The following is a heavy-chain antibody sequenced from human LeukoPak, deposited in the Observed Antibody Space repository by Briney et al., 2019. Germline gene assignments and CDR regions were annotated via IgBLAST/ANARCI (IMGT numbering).Heavy chain of an antibody. CDR2: IYYSGST. CDR1: GGSISSFY. J-gene: IGHJ4*02. CDR3: AGLFSGYDPFDY. V-gene: IGHV4-59*01. Sequence: PSETLSLTCTLSGGSISSFYWSWIRQSPGKGLEWIGYIYYSGSTNYNPSLKSRVTMSVDSSKNQVSLKVRSVTAADTAVYYCAGLFSGYDPFDYWGQGILVTVSS. D-gene: IGHD5-12*01.